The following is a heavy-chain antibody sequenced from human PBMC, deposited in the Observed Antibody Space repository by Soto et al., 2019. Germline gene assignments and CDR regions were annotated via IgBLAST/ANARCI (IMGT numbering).Heavy chain of an antibody. CDR2: VYSGGST. CDR3: ARVTWYDEYYYYYYMDV. V-gene: IGHV3-66*01. D-gene: IGHD6-13*01. J-gene: IGHJ6*03. Sequence: PGGALRISCASSGLTVSTNYMSWVRQATGKGLDWVSLVYSGGSTYYADSVKGRFTISRDNSMNTLYLQMNNLRAEDTAVYYCARVTWYDEYYYYYYMDVWGKGTTVTVSS. CDR1: GLTVSTNY.